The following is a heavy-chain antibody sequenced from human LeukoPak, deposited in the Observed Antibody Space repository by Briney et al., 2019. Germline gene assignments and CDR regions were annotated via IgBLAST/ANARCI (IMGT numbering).Heavy chain of an antibody. CDR3: ATPLSTAMVNDY. Sequence: GASVKVSCKASGYTFTSYYMHWVRQAPGQGLEWMGIINPSGGSTSYAQKFQGRVTMTRDTSTSTVYMELNSLRAEDTAVYYCATPLSTAMVNDYWGQGTLVTVSS. CDR2: INPSGGST. V-gene: IGHV1-46*01. CDR1: GYTFTSYY. J-gene: IGHJ4*02. D-gene: IGHD5-18*01.